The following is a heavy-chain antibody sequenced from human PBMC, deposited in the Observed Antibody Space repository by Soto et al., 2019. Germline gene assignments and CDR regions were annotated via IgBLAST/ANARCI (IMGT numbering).Heavy chain of an antibody. CDR1: GFAFGDYT. CDR2: IRSKAYGGTP. V-gene: IGHV3-49*03. J-gene: IGHJ6*02. CDR3: TRDHQGYYYGKDV. Sequence: PGGSLRLSCTASGFAFGDYTMSWFRQAPGKGLEWVGFIRSKAYGGTPEYAASVKGRFTISRDDSKSIAYLQMNSLKTEDTAVYYCTRDHQGYYYGKDVWGQGTTVTVSS.